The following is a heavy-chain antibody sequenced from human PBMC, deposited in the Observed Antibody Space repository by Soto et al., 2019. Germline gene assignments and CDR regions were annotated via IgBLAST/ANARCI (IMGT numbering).Heavy chain of an antibody. V-gene: IGHV3-23*01. CDR3: AKDQYHGSPGKTDY. J-gene: IGHJ4*02. D-gene: IGHD1-26*01. CDR2: ISGSGGTA. CDR1: GFTFSNYA. Sequence: GGSLRLSCAASGFTFSNYAMSWVRQAPGKGLEWVSTISGSGGTAYYADSVKGRFTISRDNSKNTLYLQMNSLRAEDTAVYYCAKDQYHGSPGKTDYWGQGTLVSVSS.